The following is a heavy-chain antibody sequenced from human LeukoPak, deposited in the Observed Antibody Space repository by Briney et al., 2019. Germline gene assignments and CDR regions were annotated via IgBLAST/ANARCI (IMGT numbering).Heavy chain of an antibody. CDR1: GGSISSYY. CDR3: ARETEYSSGWGVYYYYYMDV. Sequence: SSETLSLTCTVSGGSISSYYWSWIRQPPGKGLEWIGYIYYSGSTNYNPSLKSRVTISLVTSKNQFSLKLSSVTAADTAVYYCARETEYSSGWGVYYYYYMDVWGKGTTVTISS. V-gene: IGHV4-59*01. J-gene: IGHJ6*03. CDR2: IYYSGST. D-gene: IGHD6-19*01.